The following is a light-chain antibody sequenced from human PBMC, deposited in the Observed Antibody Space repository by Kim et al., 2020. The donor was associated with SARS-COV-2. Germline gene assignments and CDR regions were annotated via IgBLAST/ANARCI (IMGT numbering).Light chain of an antibody. CDR1: QSVSSY. CDR2: DAS. CDR3: QQGSKWPLT. J-gene: IGKJ4*01. Sequence: EIVLTQSPATLSLSPGERATLSCRASQSVSSYFAWYQQQPGQPPRLVLYDASDRATGIPARISGSGSGTDFTPTISSLEPEDVAVYYCQQGSKWPLTFGGGTKVEI. V-gene: IGKV3-11*01.